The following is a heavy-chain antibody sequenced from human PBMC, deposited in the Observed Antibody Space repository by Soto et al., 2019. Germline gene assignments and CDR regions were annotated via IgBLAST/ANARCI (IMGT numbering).Heavy chain of an antibody. V-gene: IGHV4-39*01. Sequence: SETLSLTCTVSGGSISSSSYYWGWIRQPPGKGLEWIGSIYYSGSTYYNPSLKSRVTISVDTSKNQFSLKLSSVTAADTAVYYCARWRNYDFWSGYLYRFEDWFDPWGQGTLVTVSS. D-gene: IGHD3-3*01. CDR3: ARWRNYDFWSGYLYRFEDWFDP. CDR1: GGSISSSSYY. J-gene: IGHJ5*02. CDR2: IYYSGST.